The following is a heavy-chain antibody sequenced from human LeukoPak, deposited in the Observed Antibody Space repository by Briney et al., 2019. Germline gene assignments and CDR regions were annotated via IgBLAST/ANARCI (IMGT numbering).Heavy chain of an antibody. CDR2: INPSGGST. CDR3: VAANWELRNPFDS. V-gene: IGHV1-46*01. CDR1: GYTFTSYY. J-gene: IGHJ4*02. D-gene: IGHD1-7*01. Sequence: ASVKVSCKASGYTFTSYYMHWVRQAPGQGLEWMGIINPSGGSTSYAQKFQGRVTMTRDTSTSTVYMELSSLRSEDTAVYYCVAANWELRNPFDSWAQGPLVTVSP.